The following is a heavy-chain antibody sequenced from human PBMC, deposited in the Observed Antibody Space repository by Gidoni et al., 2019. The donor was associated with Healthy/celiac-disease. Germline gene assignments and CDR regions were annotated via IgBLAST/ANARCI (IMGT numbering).Heavy chain of an antibody. D-gene: IGHD3-10*01. V-gene: IGHV4-39*07. CDR3: ARGGLVVRGPNAFDI. CDR1: GGCISSSSYY. J-gene: IGHJ3*02. Sequence: QLQLQESGPGLVKPAEALSLTCTVSGGCISSSSYYWGRIRQPPGKGLGWFGSLYYSGSTYYNPSLKSRVTISVDTSKNQFSLKLSSVTAADTAVYYCARGGLVVRGPNAFDIWGQGTMVTVSS. CDR2: LYYSGST.